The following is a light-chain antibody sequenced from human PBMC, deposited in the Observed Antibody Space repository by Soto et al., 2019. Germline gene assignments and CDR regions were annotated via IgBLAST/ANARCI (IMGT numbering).Light chain of an antibody. CDR3: LQYNVYPLS. CDR1: QNINRW. V-gene: IGKV1-5*03. CDR2: KAS. J-gene: IGKJ4*01. Sequence: DIVMISLLSILFEYKGDRVTITCRASQNINRWLAWYQQRPGKAPNLLIHKASTLEVGVPSRFSGSASGTEFTLTISSLQPDDFAVYFCLQYNVYPLSFGGGTKVDIK.